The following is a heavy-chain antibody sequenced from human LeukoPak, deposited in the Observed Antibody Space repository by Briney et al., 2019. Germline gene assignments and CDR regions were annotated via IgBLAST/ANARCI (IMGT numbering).Heavy chain of an antibody. J-gene: IGHJ3*01. D-gene: IGHD3-22*01. CDR1: GGSISSYY. Sequence: PSETLSLTCTVSGGSISSYYWSWIRQSAGKGLEWIGRIYTSGSTIYNPSLQSRVTMSVDTSKNQFSLRLSSVTAADTAVYYCAKNYYDSSGHLSGAFDLWGQGTMVTVS. V-gene: IGHV4-4*07. CDR2: IYTSGST. CDR3: AKNYYDSSGHLSGAFDL.